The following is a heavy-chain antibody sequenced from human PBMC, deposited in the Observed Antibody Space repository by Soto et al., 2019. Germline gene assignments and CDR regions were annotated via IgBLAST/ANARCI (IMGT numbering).Heavy chain of an antibody. V-gene: IGHV4-39*01. Sequence: QLQLQESGPGLVKPSETLSLTCTVSGGSISSSSYYWGWIRQPPGKGLEWIGSIYYSGSTYYNPSLKSRVTISVDTSKNQFYLKLSSVTAADTAVYYCARRLHQGAGHYYDSSGYYTGWGQGTLVTVSS. CDR1: GGSISSSSYY. J-gene: IGHJ4*02. CDR2: IYYSGST. CDR3: ARRLHQGAGHYYDSSGYYTG. D-gene: IGHD3-22*01.